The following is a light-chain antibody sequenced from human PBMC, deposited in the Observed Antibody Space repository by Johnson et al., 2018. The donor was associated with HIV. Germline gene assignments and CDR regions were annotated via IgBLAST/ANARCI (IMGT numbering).Light chain of an antibody. Sequence: QSVLTQPPSVSAAPGQKVTISCSGSSSNIGNNYVSWYQQLPGTAPKLLIYENKKRPSGIPDRFSGSKSGTSATLGITGLQPGDEADYYCRTWDSSLSACFYVFGTWTKVTVL. CDR1: SSNIGNNY. CDR3: RTWDSSLSACFYV. V-gene: IGLV1-51*02. CDR2: ENK. J-gene: IGLJ1*01.